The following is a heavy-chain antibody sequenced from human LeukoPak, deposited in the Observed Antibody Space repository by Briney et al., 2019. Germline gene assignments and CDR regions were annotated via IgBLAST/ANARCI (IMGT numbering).Heavy chain of an antibody. D-gene: IGHD3-3*01. CDR2: TYYRSKWYN. V-gene: IGHV6-1*01. CDR3: ARGSYYDFWSGSKYYFDY. CDR1: GDSVSSNSAA. Sequence: SQTLSLTCAISGDSVSSNSAAWNWIRQSPSRGLEWLGRTYYRSKWYNDYAVSVKSRITINPDTSKNQVSVQLNSVTPEDTAVYYCARGSYYDFWSGSKYYFDYWGQGTLVTVSS. J-gene: IGHJ4*02.